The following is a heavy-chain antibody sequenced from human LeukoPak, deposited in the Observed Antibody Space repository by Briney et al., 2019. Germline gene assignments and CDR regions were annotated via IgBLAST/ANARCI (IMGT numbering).Heavy chain of an antibody. J-gene: IGHJ4*02. CDR1: VFTFSGYW. Sequence: PGGSLRLSCSASVFTFSGYWMHWVRQAPGKGLVWVSRINGDGSITNYGASVKGRFTSSRDNAANTLYLQMNSLRDEDTAVYYCARGDNAFDSWGQGTLVTVSS. CDR3: ARGDNAFDS. D-gene: IGHD1-1*01. CDR2: INGDGSIT. V-gene: IGHV3-74*01.